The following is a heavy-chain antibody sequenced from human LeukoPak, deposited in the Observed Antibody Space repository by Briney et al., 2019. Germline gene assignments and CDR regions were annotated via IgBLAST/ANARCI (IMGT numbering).Heavy chain of an antibody. CDR3: VREGRVSGYDFDC. V-gene: IGHV3-74*03. Sequence: GGSLRLSCAASGSTFSSYWMHWVRQVPGKGLVWVSRINSDGSSITYADSVKGRFTISGDNAKNTLYLQMNSLRVEDTAVYYCVREGRVSGYDFDCWGQGTLVTVSS. CDR1: GSTFSSYW. CDR2: INSDGSSI. J-gene: IGHJ4*02. D-gene: IGHD5-12*01.